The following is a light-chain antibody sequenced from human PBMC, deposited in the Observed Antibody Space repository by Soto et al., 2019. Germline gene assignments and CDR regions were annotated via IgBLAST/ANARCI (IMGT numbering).Light chain of an antibody. CDR1: QGINRW. Sequence: DIQMTHSPSFMSASVGDRVTVTCRASQGINRWLAWYQQKPGKAPKLLIYTTSTLASGVPSRFSGSGSGTDFTLTISSLQPEDFATYYCQQANSSPITFGQGTRLEIK. V-gene: IGKV1-12*01. CDR3: QQANSSPIT. CDR2: TTS. J-gene: IGKJ5*01.